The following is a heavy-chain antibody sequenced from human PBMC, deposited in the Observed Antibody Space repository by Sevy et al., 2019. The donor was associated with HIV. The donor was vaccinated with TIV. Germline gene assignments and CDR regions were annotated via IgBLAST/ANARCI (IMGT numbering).Heavy chain of an antibody. CDR2: IGYDGNNK. D-gene: IGHD4-17*01. CDR3: ARDPRIDGDYLLAYFDY. V-gene: IGHV3-33*01. Sequence: GGSLRLSCAASGLTPSTYGIHWVRQAPGKGLEWVAVIGYDGNNKFYAYSVKGRFTISRDDSKNTVFLQMDSLRAEDTAVYYCARDPRIDGDYLLAYFDYWGQGTLVTVSS. CDR1: GLTPSTYG. J-gene: IGHJ4*02.